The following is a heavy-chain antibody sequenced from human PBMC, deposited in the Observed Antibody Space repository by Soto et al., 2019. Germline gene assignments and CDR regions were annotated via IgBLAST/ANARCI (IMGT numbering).Heavy chain of an antibody. D-gene: IGHD3-16*01. CDR1: GGTFSNHA. V-gene: IGHV1-69*10. CDR2: VIPILGIA. Sequence: SVKVSCKASGGTFSNHAISWVRQAPGQGLEWMGGVIPILGIAYYAQKFQGRVTITADMSTSTAYMEERSLRSEDTAVYFCAKGSYHYATHTSEYYFFNMDVSGQGTTLTVSS. CDR3: AKGSYHYATHTSEYYFFNMDV. J-gene: IGHJ6*02.